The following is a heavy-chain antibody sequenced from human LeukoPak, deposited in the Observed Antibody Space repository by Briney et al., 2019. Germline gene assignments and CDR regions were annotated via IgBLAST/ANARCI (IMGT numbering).Heavy chain of an antibody. Sequence: SETLSLTCTVSGGSVSNSYRSWIQQPAGKGLEWVGRIHGSGATHFNPSLQSLVTMSVDTSNKQFSLKVTSVTAADTAVYYCARLSPDGGGGTFFDFWGQGTPVTVSS. CDR3: ARLSPDGGGGTFFDF. D-gene: IGHD3-16*01. J-gene: IGHJ4*02. CDR1: GGSVSNSY. V-gene: IGHV4-4*07. CDR2: IHGSGAT.